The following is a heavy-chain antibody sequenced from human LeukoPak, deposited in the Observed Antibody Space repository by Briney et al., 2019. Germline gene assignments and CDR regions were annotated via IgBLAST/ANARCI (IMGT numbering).Heavy chain of an antibody. CDR2: INPRGGTT. D-gene: IGHD5-18*01. Sequence: ASVKVSCKASGYTFTSYFMYWMRQAPGQGLEWMGLINPRGGTTRYAQKFQGRVTMTRDTSISTAYMELSRLRSDDTAVYYCARGGSPSGYSYGSPTYYYYYMDVWGKGTTVTVSS. CDR1: GYTFTSYF. J-gene: IGHJ6*03. V-gene: IGHV1-46*01. CDR3: ARGGSPSGYSYGSPTYYYYYMDV.